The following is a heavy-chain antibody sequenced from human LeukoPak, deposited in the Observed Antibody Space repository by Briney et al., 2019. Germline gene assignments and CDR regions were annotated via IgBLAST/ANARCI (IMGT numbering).Heavy chain of an antibody. CDR3: ARILAAAGRYDAFDI. J-gene: IGHJ3*02. CDR2: MNPNSGNT. D-gene: IGHD6-13*01. Sequence: GASVKVSCKASGYTFTSYDINWVRQATGQGHEWMGWMNPNSGNTGYAQKFQGRVTITRNTSKSTAYMELSSLRSEDTAVYYCARILAAAGRYDAFDIWGQGTMVTVSS. CDR1: GYTFTSYD. V-gene: IGHV1-8*03.